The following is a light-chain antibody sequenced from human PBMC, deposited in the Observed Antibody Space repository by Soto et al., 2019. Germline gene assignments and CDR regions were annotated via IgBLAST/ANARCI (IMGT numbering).Light chain of an antibody. CDR2: GAS. V-gene: IGKV3-11*01. J-gene: IGKJ4*01. CDR3: MQALQTPLT. CDR1: QSVSSY. Sequence: EIVLTQSPATLSLSPGERATLSCRASQSVSSYLAWYQQKPGQAPRLLVYGASIRATGIPARFSGSGSGTDFTLKISRVEAEDVGVYYCMQALQTPLTFGGGTKVDI.